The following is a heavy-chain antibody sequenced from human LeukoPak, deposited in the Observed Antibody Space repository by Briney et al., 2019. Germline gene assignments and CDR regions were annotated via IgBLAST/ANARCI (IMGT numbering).Heavy chain of an antibody. J-gene: IGHJ1*01. Sequence: GGSLRLSCAASGFTVSSNYMSWVRPAPGKGLEWVSVIYSGGSTYYADSVKGRFTISRDNSKNTLYLQMNSLRAEDTGVYYCAKYSSSWYLEYFQHWGQGTLVTVS. CDR3: AKYSSSWYLEYFQH. V-gene: IGHV3-66*01. CDR2: IYSGGST. CDR1: GFTVSSNY. D-gene: IGHD6-13*01.